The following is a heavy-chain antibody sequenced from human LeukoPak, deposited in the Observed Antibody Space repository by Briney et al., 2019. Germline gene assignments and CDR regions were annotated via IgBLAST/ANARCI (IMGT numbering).Heavy chain of an antibody. Sequence: GGSLRLSCAASGFTFSSYAMHWVRQAPGKGLEWVAFIRYDGSNKYYADSVKGRFTISRDNSKNTLYLQMNSLRAEDTAVYYCAKGYSSGWYFDYWGQGTLVTVSS. V-gene: IGHV3-30*02. J-gene: IGHJ4*02. CDR2: IRYDGSNK. CDR1: GFTFSSYA. CDR3: AKGYSSGWYFDY. D-gene: IGHD6-19*01.